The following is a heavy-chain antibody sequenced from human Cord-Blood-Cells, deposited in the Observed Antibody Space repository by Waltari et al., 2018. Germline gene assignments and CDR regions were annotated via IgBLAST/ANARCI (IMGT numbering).Heavy chain of an antibody. D-gene: IGHD3-10*01. CDR3: ARGRYDYYGSGSYRGFDY. CDR2: IYYSGST. J-gene: IGHJ4*02. V-gene: IGHV4-59*01. Sequence: QVQLQESGPGLVKPSETLYLTCTVSGGSISSYYWSWIRKPPGKGLEWIGYIYYSGSTNYNPSLKSRVTISVDTSKNQFSLKLSSVTAADTAVYYCARGRYDYYGSGSYRGFDYWGQGTLVTVSS. CDR1: GGSISSYY.